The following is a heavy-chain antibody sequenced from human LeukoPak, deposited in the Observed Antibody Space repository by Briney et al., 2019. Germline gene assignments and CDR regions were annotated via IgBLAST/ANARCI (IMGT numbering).Heavy chain of an antibody. CDR3: AKTARTFRS. D-gene: IGHD1-7*01. CDR2: IYISGDK. Sequence: PSETLSLTCSVSGDPIRSSYWSWIRQAPGMGLECIGYIYISGDKIYNPSLKGRATLSLDTSNNQISLRLTSVTAADTAVYYCAKTARTFRSWGPGILVTVSS. V-gene: IGHV4-4*09. CDR1: GDPIRSSY. J-gene: IGHJ5*02.